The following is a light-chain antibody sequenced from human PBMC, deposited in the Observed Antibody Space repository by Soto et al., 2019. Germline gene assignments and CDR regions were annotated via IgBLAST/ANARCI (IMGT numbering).Light chain of an antibody. J-gene: IGKJ1*01. CDR3: QQYKSYWT. Sequence: DIQMTKSPSTLSASVRAGVTITCRASQRISTWVAWYQQKPGKAPKLLISDASSLETGVPSRFSGSGSGTEFTLTINSLQPDDFATYYCQQYKSYWTFGQGTKVDIK. CDR2: DAS. CDR1: QRISTW. V-gene: IGKV1-5*01.